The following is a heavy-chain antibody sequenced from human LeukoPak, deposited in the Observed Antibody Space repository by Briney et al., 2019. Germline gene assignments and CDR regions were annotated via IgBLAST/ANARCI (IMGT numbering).Heavy chain of an antibody. D-gene: IGHD5-18*01. V-gene: IGHV4-39*07. Sequence: SETLSLTCTVSGGSISGSSYYWAWIRQPPGKGLEWIGNIYHRGTTYYTPSLKSRATISVDTSKNQFSLNLNSVTAPDAAVHFCARARCRGYSCYDSRVGVAPWGQGTLVSVSS. J-gene: IGHJ5*02. CDR1: GGSISGSSYY. CDR3: ARARCRGYSCYDSRVGVAP. CDR2: IYHRGTT.